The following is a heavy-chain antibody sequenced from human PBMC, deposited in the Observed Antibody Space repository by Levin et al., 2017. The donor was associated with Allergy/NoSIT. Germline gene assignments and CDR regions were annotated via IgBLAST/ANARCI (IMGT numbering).Heavy chain of an antibody. Sequence: SETLSLTCTVSGASISSSGYYWGWIRQPPGKGLEWIGSIYYRGTTYYSPALKSRLTILLDTSNNQLSLKLSSVTAADAAMYYCTRDLGHGSNYYWGQGALFAVSS. CDR2: IYYRGTT. CDR3: TRDLGHGSNYY. CDR1: GASISSSGYY. V-gene: IGHV4-39*07. D-gene: IGHD5-24*01. J-gene: IGHJ4*02.